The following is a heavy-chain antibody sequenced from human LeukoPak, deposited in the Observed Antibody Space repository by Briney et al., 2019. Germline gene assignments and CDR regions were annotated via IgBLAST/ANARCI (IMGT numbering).Heavy chain of an antibody. D-gene: IGHD6-19*01. V-gene: IGHV3-48*03. CDR3: VLRGAVAAADF. CDR2: ISSSGSPI. Sequence: GGSLRLSCAASGFTFSSYGMNWVRQAPGKGLEWVSYISSSGSPIYYADSVKGRFTISRDNAKTSLYLQMNSLRAEDTAIYYCVLRGAVAAADFWGQGTLVTVSS. J-gene: IGHJ4*02. CDR1: GFTFSSYG.